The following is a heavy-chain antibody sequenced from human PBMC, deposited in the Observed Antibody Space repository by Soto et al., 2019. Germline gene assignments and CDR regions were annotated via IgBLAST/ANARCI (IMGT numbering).Heavy chain of an antibody. Sequence: GGSLRLSCAASGFTFSSYSMNWVRQAPGKGLEWVSYISSSSSTIYYADSVKGRFTISRDNAKNSLYLQMNSLRAEDTAVYYCARVTPQIYYYYGMDVWGQGTTVTVSS. CDR1: GFTFSSYS. CDR3: ARVTPQIYYYYGMDV. V-gene: IGHV3-48*01. J-gene: IGHJ6*02. CDR2: ISSSSSTI.